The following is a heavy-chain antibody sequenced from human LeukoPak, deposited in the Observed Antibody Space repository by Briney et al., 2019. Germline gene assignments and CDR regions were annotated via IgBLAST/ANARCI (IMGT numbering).Heavy chain of an antibody. CDR1: GFSFTNFW. V-gene: IGHV3-7*04. J-gene: IGHJ4*02. CDR2: IHPEGNEK. CDR3: ARGDAFSGDH. Sequence: PGGSLRLSCAVSGFSFTNFWMSWVRQAPGRGLEWVANIHPEGNEKYHVESVKGRFTISRDNTKNLLFLQMNGLRAEDTAVYYCARGDAFSGDHWGQGTLVIVSS.